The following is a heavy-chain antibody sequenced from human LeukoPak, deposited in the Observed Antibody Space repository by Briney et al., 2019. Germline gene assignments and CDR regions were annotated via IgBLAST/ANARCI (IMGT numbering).Heavy chain of an antibody. CDR3: AKGRGWEASYYYYYMDV. J-gene: IGHJ6*03. V-gene: IGHV3-23*01. CDR1: EFTFSNYA. D-gene: IGHD1-26*01. Sequence: GGSLRLSCAASEFTFSNYAMSWVRQAPAKGLEWVSTISGSGGSTYYADSVKGRFTISRDNSKNTLYLQMNSLRAEDTAVYYCAKGRGWEASYYYYYMDVWGKGTTVTISS. CDR2: ISGSGGST.